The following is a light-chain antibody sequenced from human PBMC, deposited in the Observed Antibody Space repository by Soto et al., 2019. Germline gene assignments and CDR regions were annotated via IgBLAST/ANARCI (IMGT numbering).Light chain of an antibody. CDR2: AAS. CDR1: QSVSSNY. J-gene: IGKJ5*01. Sequence: NVLTQSPGTLSLSPGERATLSCRASQSVSSNYLAWFQQRPGQAPRLVIYAASSRATGIPDRFSGSGSGTDFTLTISRLEPEDFAVYYCQQYGSSPITFGQGTRLEIK. V-gene: IGKV3-20*01. CDR3: QQYGSSPIT.